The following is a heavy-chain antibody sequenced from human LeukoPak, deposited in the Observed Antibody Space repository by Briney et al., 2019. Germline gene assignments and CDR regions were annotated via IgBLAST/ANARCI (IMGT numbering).Heavy chain of an antibody. CDR2: IYTSGST. Sequence: SETLSLTCTVSGGSISSGSYYWSWIRQPAGKGLEWIGRIYTSGSTNYNPSLKSRVTISVDTSKNQFSLKLSSVTAADTAVYYCASCDYSNNNWFDPWGQGTLVTVSS. V-gene: IGHV4-61*02. J-gene: IGHJ5*02. CDR1: GGSISSGSYY. CDR3: ASCDYSNNNWFDP. D-gene: IGHD4-11*01.